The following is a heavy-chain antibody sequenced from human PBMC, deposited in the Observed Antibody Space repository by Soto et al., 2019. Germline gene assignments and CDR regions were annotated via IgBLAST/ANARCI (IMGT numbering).Heavy chain of an antibody. D-gene: IGHD3-3*01. Sequence: ASVKVSCKASGYTFTSYGISWVRQAPGQGLEWMGWISAYNGNTDYAQKLQGRVTMTTDTSTSTAYMELRSLRSDDTAVYYCARVLDPLTYYDFWSGPNYYYYYMDVWGKGTTVTVSS. CDR1: GYTFTSYG. CDR3: ARVLDPLTYYDFWSGPNYYYYYMDV. J-gene: IGHJ6*03. CDR2: ISAYNGNT. V-gene: IGHV1-18*01.